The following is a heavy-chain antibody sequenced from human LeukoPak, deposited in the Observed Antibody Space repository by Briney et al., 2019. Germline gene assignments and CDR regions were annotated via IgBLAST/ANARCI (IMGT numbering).Heavy chain of an antibody. CDR2: IYHSGST. J-gene: IGHJ3*02. Sequence: PSETLSLTCTVSGYSISSGYYWGWIRQPPGKGLEWIGSIYHSGSTYHNPSLKSRVAISVDTSKNHFSLKLSSVTAADTAVYYCARGSGDSSGYFGLGAFDIWGRGTMVTVSS. CDR3: ARGSGDSSGYFGLGAFDI. CDR1: GYSISSGYY. D-gene: IGHD3-22*01. V-gene: IGHV4-38-2*02.